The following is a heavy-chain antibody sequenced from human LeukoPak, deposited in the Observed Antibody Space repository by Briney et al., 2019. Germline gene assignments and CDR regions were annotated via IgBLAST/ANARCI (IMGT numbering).Heavy chain of an antibody. J-gene: IGHJ6*03. CDR2: ISGSGGST. Sequence: GGSLRLSCAASGFTFSSYAMSWVRQAPGKGLEWVSAISGSGGSTYYADSVKGRFTISRDNSKNTLYLQMNSLRAEDTAVYYCAKQPVLLKGNYYYYYMDVWGKGTTVTVSS. CDR1: GFTFSSYA. CDR3: AKQPVLLKGNYYYYYMDV. D-gene: IGHD2-21*01. V-gene: IGHV3-23*01.